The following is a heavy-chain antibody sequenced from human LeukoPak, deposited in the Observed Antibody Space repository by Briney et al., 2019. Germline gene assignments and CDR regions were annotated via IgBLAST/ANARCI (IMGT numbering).Heavy chain of an antibody. Sequence: KPSETLSLTCAVYGGSFSGYYWSWIRQPPGKGLEWIGEINHSGSTNYNPSLKSRVTISVDTSKNQFSLKLSSVTAADTAVYYCARPTGTTKDYWGQGTLVTVSS. V-gene: IGHV4-34*01. CDR3: ARPTGTTKDY. D-gene: IGHD1-7*01. J-gene: IGHJ4*02. CDR2: INHSGST. CDR1: GGSFSGYY.